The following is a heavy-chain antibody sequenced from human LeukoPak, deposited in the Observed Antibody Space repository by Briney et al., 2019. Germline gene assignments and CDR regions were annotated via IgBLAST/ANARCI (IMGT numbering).Heavy chain of an antibody. D-gene: IGHD1-1*01. J-gene: IGHJ6*02. CDR2: ISNSGGST. CDR3: ARDRGYAMDV. Sequence: PGGSLRLSCAASGFTFSSYAMSWVRQAPGKGLEWVSVISNSGGSTFYADSVKGRFTISRDNSKNTVYLQMNSLRAEDTAVYYCARDRGYAMDVWGQGTTVTVSS. CDR1: GFTFSSYA. V-gene: IGHV3-23*01.